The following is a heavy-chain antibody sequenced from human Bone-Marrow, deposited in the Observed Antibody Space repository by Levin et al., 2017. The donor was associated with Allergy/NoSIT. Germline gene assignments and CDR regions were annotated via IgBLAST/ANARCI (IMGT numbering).Heavy chain of an antibody. D-gene: IGHD4-23*01. J-gene: IGHJ4*02. CDR2: IFHGGSA. CDR1: HASISSTNW. V-gene: IGHV4-4*01. CDR3: AVVGGNSAAFFH. Sequence: SCAVSHASISSTNWWSWVRQPPGKGLEWIGEIFHGGSANYNPSLKSRVTMSVDRSNNEFYMNLTSVTAADTAVYFCAVVGGNSAAFFHWGQGTLVTVSS.